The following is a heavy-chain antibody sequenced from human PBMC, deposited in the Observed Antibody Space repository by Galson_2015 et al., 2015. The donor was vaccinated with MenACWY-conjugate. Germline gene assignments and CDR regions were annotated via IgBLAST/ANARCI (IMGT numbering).Heavy chain of an antibody. CDR2: TYYRSQWHY. Sequence: CAISGDSVSSNSAAWNWIRQSPSRGFEWLGRTYYRSQWHYDYAVSVKGRMTINPDTSKNQFSLKLSSVTAADTAVYYCARHKGRSSGSYQGEGGHHPWGQGTLVTVSS. V-gene: IGHV6-1*01. J-gene: IGHJ5*02. CDR3: ARHKGRSSGSYQGEGGHHP. CDR1: GDSVSSNSAA. D-gene: IGHD1-26*01.